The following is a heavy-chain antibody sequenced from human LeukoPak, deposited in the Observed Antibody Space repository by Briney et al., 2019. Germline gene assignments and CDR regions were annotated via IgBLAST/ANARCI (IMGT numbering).Heavy chain of an antibody. CDR3: ARDLSLGSSWYGYNWFDP. D-gene: IGHD6-13*01. CDR2: ISSSGSTI. CDR1: GFTFSDYY. J-gene: IGHJ5*02. Sequence: GGSLRLSCAASGFTFSDYYMSWIRQAPGKGLEWVSYISSSGSTIYYADSVKGRFTISRDNAKNSLYLQMNSLRAEDTAVYYCARDLSLGSSWYGYNWFDPWGQGTLVTVSS. V-gene: IGHV3-11*01.